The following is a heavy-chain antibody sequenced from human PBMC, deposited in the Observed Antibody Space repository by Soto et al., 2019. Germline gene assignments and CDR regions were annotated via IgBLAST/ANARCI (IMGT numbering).Heavy chain of an antibody. J-gene: IGHJ6*01. D-gene: IGHD2-2*01. CDR3: ARTYIVVVPAATGNDYYYGMDV. CDR2: MNPNSGNT. CDR1: GYTFTSYD. Sequence: QVQLVQSGAEVKKPGASVKVSCKASGYTFTSYDINWVRQAPGQGLEWMGWMNPNSGNTGYAQKFQGRVTMTRNTSISTSYMELSRLSSEETAVYYYARTYIVVVPAATGNDYYYGMDVW. V-gene: IGHV1-8*01.